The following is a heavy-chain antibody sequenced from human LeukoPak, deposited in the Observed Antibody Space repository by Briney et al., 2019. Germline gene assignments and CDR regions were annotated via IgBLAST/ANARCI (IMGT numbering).Heavy chain of an antibody. CDR1: GGSFSGYY. J-gene: IGHJ6*02. CDR3: ARGRRGFGYGMDV. Sequence: SETLSLTCAVYGGSFSGYYWSWIRQPPGKGLEWIGEINHSGSTNYNPSLKSRVTISVDTSQNQFSLKLNSVAAADTAVFYCARGRRGFGYGMDVWGQGTTVTVSS. D-gene: IGHD3-10*01. CDR2: INHSGST. V-gene: IGHV4-34*01.